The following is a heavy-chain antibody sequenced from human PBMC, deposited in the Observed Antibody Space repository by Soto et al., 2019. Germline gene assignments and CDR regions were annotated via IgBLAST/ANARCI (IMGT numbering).Heavy chain of an antibody. CDR3: ARAVYFEAFEI. V-gene: IGHV1-2*02. CDR2: IKPNSGGT. J-gene: IGHJ3*02. Sequence: QVQLVQSGAEVKKPEASVNVSCKASGYTFTGYYIHWVRQAPGQGLEWMGLIKPNSGGTNYAQKFQGRVTMTRDMSMTTAYMELNRLRSDDTAMYYCARAVYFEAFEIWGQGTMVAVSS. D-gene: IGHD2-8*01. CDR1: GYTFTGYY.